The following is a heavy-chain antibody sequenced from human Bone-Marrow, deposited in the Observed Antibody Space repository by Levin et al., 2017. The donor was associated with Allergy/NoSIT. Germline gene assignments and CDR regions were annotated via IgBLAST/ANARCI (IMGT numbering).Heavy chain of an antibody. CDR3: ATDGYCSGGSCYRHFDY. CDR1: GFTFSSQA. CDR2: ISGSGHST. V-gene: IGHV3-23*01. Sequence: GESLKISCAASGFTFSSQAMSWVRQAPGKGLEWVSAISGSGHSTYYADSVKGRFTISRDTSKNTLYLQMNSLRAEDTAVYYCATDGYCSGGSCYRHFDYWGKGTLVTVSS. D-gene: IGHD2-15*01. J-gene: IGHJ4*02.